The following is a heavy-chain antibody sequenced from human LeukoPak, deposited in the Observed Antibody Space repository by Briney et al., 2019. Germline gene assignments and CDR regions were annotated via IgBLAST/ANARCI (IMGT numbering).Heavy chain of an antibody. V-gene: IGHV3-11*01. CDR3: ARDGMLGELSSYYGMDV. CDR1: GFTFSDYY. D-gene: IGHD3-10*02. J-gene: IGHJ6*02. Sequence: GGSLRLSCAASGFTFSDYYMSWIRQAPGKGLEWVSYISSSGSTIYYADSVKGRFTISRDNAKNSLYLQMNSLRAEDTAVYYCARDGMLGELSSYYGMDVWGQGTTVTVSS. CDR2: ISSSGSTI.